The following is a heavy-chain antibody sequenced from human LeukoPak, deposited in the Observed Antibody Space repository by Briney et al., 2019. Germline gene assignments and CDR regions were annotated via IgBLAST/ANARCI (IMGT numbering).Heavy chain of an antibody. Sequence: SETLSLTCAVSGGSTNNGGYSWSWIRQPPGKGLEWIGYIYHSESTYYNPSLKNRVTISIDRSKNQLSLNLSSVTAADTAVYYCARVPFDYYDSDDYYYHDAFDIWGQGTMVTVSS. CDR2: IYHSEST. CDR3: ARVPFDYYDSDDYYYHDAFDI. CDR1: GGSTNNGGYS. V-gene: IGHV4-30-2*01. D-gene: IGHD3-22*01. J-gene: IGHJ3*02.